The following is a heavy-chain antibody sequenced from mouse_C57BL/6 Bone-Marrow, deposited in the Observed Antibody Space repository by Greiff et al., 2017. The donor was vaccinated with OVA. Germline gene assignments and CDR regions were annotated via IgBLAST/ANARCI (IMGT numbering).Heavy chain of an antibody. J-gene: IGHJ4*01. CDR2: IYPRSGNT. D-gene: IGHD2-4*01. CDR1: GYTFTSYG. CDR3: ARRDYDAYYYAMDY. V-gene: IGHV1-81*01. Sequence: QVQLQQSGAELARPGASVKLSCKASGYTFTSYGISWVKQRTGQGLEWIGEIYPRSGNTYYNEKFKGKATLTADKSSSTAYMELRSLTSEDSAVYFCARRDYDAYYYAMDYWVKEPQSPSPQ.